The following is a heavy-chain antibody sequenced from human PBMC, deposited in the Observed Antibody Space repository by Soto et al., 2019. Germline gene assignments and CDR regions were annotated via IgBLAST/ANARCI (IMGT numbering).Heavy chain of an antibody. Sequence: QVQLVESGGGVVQPGRSLRLSCAASGFIFSNYDMHWVRQAPGKGLEWVAFISYDGSSEHYADFVKGRFTVSKDNSKNTLFLVVNSLRAEDTAVYYCAKRLDSGSHVWLENWGQGTLVTVSS. CDR2: ISYDGSSE. CDR3: AKRLDSGSHVWLEN. V-gene: IGHV3-30*18. D-gene: IGHD1-26*01. CDR1: GFIFSNYD. J-gene: IGHJ4*02.